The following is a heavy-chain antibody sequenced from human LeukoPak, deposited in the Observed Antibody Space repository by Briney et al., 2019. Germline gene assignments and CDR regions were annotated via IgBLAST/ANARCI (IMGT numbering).Heavy chain of an antibody. V-gene: IGHV3-48*03. CDR3: ARIYGGNSGGFDY. Sequence: PGGSLRLSCAASGFTFSSYEMNWVRQAPGKGLEWVSHSSSSGSTIYYAGSVKGRFTITRDNAKNSLYLQMSSLRAEDTAVYYCARIYGGNSGGFDYWGQGALVTVSS. CDR1: GFTFSSYE. CDR2: SSSSGSTI. J-gene: IGHJ4*02. D-gene: IGHD4-23*01.